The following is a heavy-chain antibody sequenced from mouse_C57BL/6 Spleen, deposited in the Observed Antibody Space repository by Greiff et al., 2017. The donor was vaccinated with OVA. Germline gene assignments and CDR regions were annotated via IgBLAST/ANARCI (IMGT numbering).Heavy chain of an antibody. D-gene: IGHD1-1*01. CDR3: ARRDVYYDYAMDY. CDR2: IYPGSGNT. Sequence: VQRVESVAELVRPGASVKLSCKASGYTFTDYYINWVKQRPGQGLEWIARIYPGSGNTYYNEKFKGKATLTADKSSSTAYMQLISLTSEDSAVYFCARRDVYYDYAMDYWGQGTSVTVSS. V-gene: IGHV1-76*01. CDR1: GYTFTDYY. J-gene: IGHJ4*01.